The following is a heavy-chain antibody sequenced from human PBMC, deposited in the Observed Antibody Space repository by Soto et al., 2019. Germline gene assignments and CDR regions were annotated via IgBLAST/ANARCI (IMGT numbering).Heavy chain of an antibody. V-gene: IGHV1-69*04. CDR1: GGTISSYT. D-gene: IGHD6-19*01. CDR3: ARDAGSGRHYYYYGMDV. Sequence: SVKVSCKDSGGTISSYTISWVRQAPGQGLERMGRIIPILGIANYAQKFQGRVTITADKSTSTAYMELSSLRSEDTAVYYCARDAGSGRHYYYYGMDVWGQGTTVTVAS. J-gene: IGHJ6*02. CDR2: IIPILGIA.